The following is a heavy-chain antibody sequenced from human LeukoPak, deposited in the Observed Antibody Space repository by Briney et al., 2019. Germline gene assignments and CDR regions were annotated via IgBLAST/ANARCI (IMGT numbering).Heavy chain of an antibody. Sequence: GGSLRLSCAASGFRFSDYYMTWIRQAPGKGLEWISYISSPGSTIFYADSVKGRFTIFRDNAKNSLYLQMNTLRVEDTAVYYCARGGFRNGWWFDSWGQGTLVTVSS. D-gene: IGHD5-18*01. CDR3: ARGGFRNGWWFDS. J-gene: IGHJ5*01. CDR2: ISSPGSTI. CDR1: GFRFSDYY. V-gene: IGHV3-11*01.